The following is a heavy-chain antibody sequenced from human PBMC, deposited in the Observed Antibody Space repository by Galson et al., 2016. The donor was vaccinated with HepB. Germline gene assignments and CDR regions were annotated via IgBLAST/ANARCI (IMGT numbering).Heavy chain of an antibody. V-gene: IGHV1-46*02. CDR1: GYTFNSHY. Sequence: SVKVSCKASGYTFNSHYMHWARQAPGQGLEWMGIMNPSGGATSYPQKFRGRITMTRDTSTNTVYMELSSLKSEDTAVYYCARDPLFCSGGRCYRDAYNCPDYWGQGTPVTVSS. CDR3: ARDPLFCSGGRCYRDAYNCPDY. CDR2: MNPSGGAT. D-gene: IGHD2-15*01. J-gene: IGHJ4*02.